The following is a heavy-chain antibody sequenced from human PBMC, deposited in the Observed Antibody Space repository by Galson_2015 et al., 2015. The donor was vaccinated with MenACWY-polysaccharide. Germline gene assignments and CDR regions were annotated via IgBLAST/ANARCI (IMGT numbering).Heavy chain of an antibody. D-gene: IGHD2-15*01. Sequence: LRLSCAASGFSFNTYLMHWVRHAPGKGLVWVSRINADGSATGYADSVRGRFTISRDNAKNTLYLEMNSLRAEDTAVYYCTKAGAKYCSGSSCYFNWFDPWGQGTLVTVSS. J-gene: IGHJ5*02. CDR1: GFSFNTYL. CDR3: TKAGAKYCSGSSCYFNWFDP. CDR2: INADGSAT. V-gene: IGHV3-74*01.